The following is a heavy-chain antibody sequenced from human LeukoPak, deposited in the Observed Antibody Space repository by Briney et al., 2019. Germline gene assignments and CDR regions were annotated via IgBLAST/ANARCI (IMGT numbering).Heavy chain of an antibody. Sequence: GGSLTLSCAASGFTFSRYWMTWVRQAPGKGLEWVANTNQDGTERHYVDPVKGRSTISRDNAKNSLYLQMNTLRAEDTAVYYCVRDMDVWGQETTVTVSS. CDR1: GFTFSRYW. CDR3: VRDMDV. V-gene: IGHV3-7*05. J-gene: IGHJ6*02. CDR2: TNQDGTER.